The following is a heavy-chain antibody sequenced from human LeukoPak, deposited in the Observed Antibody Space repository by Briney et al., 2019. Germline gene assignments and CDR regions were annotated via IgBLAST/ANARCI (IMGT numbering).Heavy chain of an antibody. CDR3: ARVVVRDANNYKDY. CDR1: GYTFTGYY. J-gene: IGHJ4*02. D-gene: IGHD5-24*01. Sequence: ASVKVSCKASGYTFTGYYMNWGRQAPGQGLEWMGWINPNSGGTNYAQKFQGRVTMTRDTSISTAYLDLSRLRSDDTAVYYCARVVVRDANNYKDYWGQGTLVTVSS. V-gene: IGHV1-2*02. CDR2: INPNSGGT.